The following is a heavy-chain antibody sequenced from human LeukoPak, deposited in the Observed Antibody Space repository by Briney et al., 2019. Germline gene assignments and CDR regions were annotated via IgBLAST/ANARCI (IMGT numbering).Heavy chain of an antibody. D-gene: IGHD3-3*01. CDR3: ARGLVPTSGFYRYLDC. V-gene: IGHV3-23*01. CDR1: GITLSNYA. CDR2: ISGSSITT. Sequence: PGGSLRLSCAVSGITLSNYAMSWVRQAPGKGLEWVSAISGSSITTYYADSVKGRFTISRDNSRNTLYLEMNSLRAEDTAVFYCARGLVPTSGFYRYLDCWGQGTLVTVSS. J-gene: IGHJ4*02.